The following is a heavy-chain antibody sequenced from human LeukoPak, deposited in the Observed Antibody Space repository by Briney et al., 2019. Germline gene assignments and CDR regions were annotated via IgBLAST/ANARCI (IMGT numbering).Heavy chain of an antibody. Sequence: SETLSLTCAVSGYSISSGYYWGWIRQPPGKGLEWIGSIYHSGSTYYNPSLKSRVTISVDTSKSQFSLKLSSVTAADTAVYYCALTAVIAAAGTLTPDYWGQGTLVTVSS. V-gene: IGHV4-38-2*01. J-gene: IGHJ4*02. CDR1: GYSISSGYY. CDR2: IYHSGST. D-gene: IGHD6-13*01. CDR3: ALTAVIAAAGTLTPDY.